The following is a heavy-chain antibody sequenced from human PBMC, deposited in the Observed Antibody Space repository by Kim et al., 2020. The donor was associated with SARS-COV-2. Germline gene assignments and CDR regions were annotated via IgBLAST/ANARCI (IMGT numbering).Heavy chain of an antibody. CDR3: ARGRGGVTIFGVVIMGYYFDY. D-gene: IGHD3-3*01. CDR1: GGSFSGYY. J-gene: IGHJ4*02. CDR2: INHSGST. Sequence: SETLSLTCAVYGGSFSGYYWSWIRQPPGKGLEWIGEINHSGSTNYNPSLKSRVTISVDTSKNQFSLKLSSVTAADTAVYYCARGRGGVTIFGVVIMGYYFDYWGQGTLVTVSS. V-gene: IGHV4-34*01.